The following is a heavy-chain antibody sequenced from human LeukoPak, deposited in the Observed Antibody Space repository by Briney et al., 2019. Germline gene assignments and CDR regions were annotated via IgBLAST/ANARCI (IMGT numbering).Heavy chain of an antibody. CDR3: SEGYFEPFAH. CDR2: LSYTGKT. Sequence: SETLSLTCGVSGASVSSSHWNWIRQLPGKGLEWIGCLSYTGKTDYNPSLTSRVTMSLDTSENQVSLKVRSVTAADTAVYFCSEGYFEPFAHWGKGARVTVSS. V-gene: IGHV4-59*02. J-gene: IGHJ4*02. D-gene: IGHD2/OR15-2a*01. CDR1: GASVSSSH.